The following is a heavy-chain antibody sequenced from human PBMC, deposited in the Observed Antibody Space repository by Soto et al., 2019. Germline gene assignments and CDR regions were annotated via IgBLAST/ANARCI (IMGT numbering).Heavy chain of an antibody. CDR2: IWYHGSNK. Sequence: QVQLVESGGGVVQPGRSLRLSCAASGFTFSSYGMHWVRQAPGKGLEWVAVIWYHGSNKYYADSVKGRFTISGDNSKNTLHLQMNSLRADDTAVYYCARAFAYGDYVSDYYFDSRGQRTLVTVSS. CDR1: GFTFSSYG. D-gene: IGHD4-17*01. CDR3: ARAFAYGDYVSDYYFDS. J-gene: IGHJ4*02. V-gene: IGHV3-33*01.